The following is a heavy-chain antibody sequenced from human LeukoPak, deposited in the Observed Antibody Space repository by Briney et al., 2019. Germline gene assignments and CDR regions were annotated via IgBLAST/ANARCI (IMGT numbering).Heavy chain of an antibody. V-gene: IGHV1-46*01. CDR1: GYTFTSYY. D-gene: IGHD6-13*01. CDR2: INHSGGST. CDR3: ARDSVAAAGTHRYFQH. Sequence: GASVTVSCKASGYTFTSYYMHWVRQAPGQGLEWMGVINHSGGSTSYAQKFQGRVTMTRDTSTSTVYMELSSLRSEDTAVYYCARDSVAAAGTHRYFQHWGQGTLVTVSS. J-gene: IGHJ1*01.